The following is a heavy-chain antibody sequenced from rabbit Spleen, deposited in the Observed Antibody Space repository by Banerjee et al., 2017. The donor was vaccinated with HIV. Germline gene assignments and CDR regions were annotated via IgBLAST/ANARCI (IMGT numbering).Heavy chain of an antibody. CDR1: GFYFSSSYY. D-gene: IGHD6-1*01. CDR2: IDTSSVNT. CDR3: ARGEHFSVGLSAFAIYSDL. V-gene: IGHV1S40*01. J-gene: IGHJ4*01. Sequence: QSLEESGGDLVKPGASLTLTCKASGFYFSSSYYMCWVRQAPGKGLELIACIDTSSVNTADATWAKGRFTISKTSSTTVTLQMTSLTAADTATYFCARGEHFSVGLSAFAIYSDLWGPGTLVTVS.